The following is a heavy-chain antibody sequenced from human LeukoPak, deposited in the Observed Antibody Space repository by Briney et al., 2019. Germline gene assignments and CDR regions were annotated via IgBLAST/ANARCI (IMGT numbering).Heavy chain of an antibody. CDR3: ARGGVDVRGIIIRFDY. CDR1: GYTFIGYY. D-gene: IGHD3-10*02. Sequence: ASVKVSCKASGYTFIGYYMHWVRQAPGQGLAWMGWVNPNGGDTKYAQNFQGRVTMTRDTSISTAYMELSSLRSDDTAVYYCARGGVDVRGIIIRFDYWGQGSLVTVSS. V-gene: IGHV1-2*02. J-gene: IGHJ4*02. CDR2: VNPNGGDT.